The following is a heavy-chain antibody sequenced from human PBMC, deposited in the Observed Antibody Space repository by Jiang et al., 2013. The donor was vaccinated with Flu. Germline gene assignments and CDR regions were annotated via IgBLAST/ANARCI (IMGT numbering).Heavy chain of an antibody. D-gene: IGHD6-13*01. V-gene: IGHV4-59*01. J-gene: IGHJ6*02. Sequence: GPGLVKPSETLSLTCTVSGGSISSYYWSWIRQPPGKGLEWIGYIYYSGSTNYNPSLKSRVTISVDTSKNQFSLKLSSVTAADTAVYYCARGSIAAAAMINYYYYGMDVWGQGTTVT. CDR3: ARGSIAAAAMINYYYYGMDV. CDR1: GGSISSYY. CDR2: IYYSGST.